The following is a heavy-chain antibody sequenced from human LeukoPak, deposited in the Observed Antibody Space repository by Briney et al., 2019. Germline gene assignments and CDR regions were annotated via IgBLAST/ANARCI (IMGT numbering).Heavy chain of an antibody. Sequence: SETLSLTCTVSGGSIGRYYWSWIRQPPGKGLEWIGHIYYSGTTTYNPSLKSRVIISVDTSKNQFSLNLSSVTAADTAVYYCARRESSGFFDYWGQGTLVTVSS. D-gene: IGHD6-19*01. V-gene: IGHV4-59*08. CDR1: GGSIGRYY. J-gene: IGHJ4*02. CDR2: IYYSGTT. CDR3: ARRESSGFFDY.